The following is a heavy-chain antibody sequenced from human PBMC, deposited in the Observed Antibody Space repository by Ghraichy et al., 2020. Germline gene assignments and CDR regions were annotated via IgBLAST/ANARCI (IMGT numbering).Heavy chain of an antibody. Sequence: GGSLRLSCAASGFTFSSYWMHWVRQAPGKGLVWVSRINSDGSSTSYADSVKGRFTISRDNAKNTLYLQMNSQRAEDTAVYYCARGDSSSSRYYYFGMDVWGQGTTVTVSS. CDR2: INSDGSST. CDR3: ARGDSSSSRYYYFGMDV. V-gene: IGHV3-74*01. CDR1: GFTFSSYW. D-gene: IGHD6-6*01. J-gene: IGHJ6*02.